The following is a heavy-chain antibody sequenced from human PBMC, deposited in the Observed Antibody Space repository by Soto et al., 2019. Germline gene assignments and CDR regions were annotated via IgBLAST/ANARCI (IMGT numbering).Heavy chain of an antibody. J-gene: IGHJ3*02. D-gene: IGHD3-16*02. CDR3: VKGTPYREPYDYVWGSYRLDAFDI. CDR2: ISSNGGST. CDR1: GFTFSSYA. V-gene: IGHV3-64D*06. Sequence: GGSLRLSCSASGFTFSSYAMHWVRQAPGKGLEYVSAISSNGGSTYYADSVKGRFTISRDNSKNTLYLQMGSLRAEDTAVYYCVKGTPYREPYDYVWGSYRLDAFDIWGQGTMVTVSS.